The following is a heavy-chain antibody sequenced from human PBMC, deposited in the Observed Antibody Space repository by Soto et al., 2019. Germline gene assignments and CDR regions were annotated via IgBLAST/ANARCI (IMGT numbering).Heavy chain of an antibody. CDR2: ISSSGSTI. Sequence: GSLRLSCAASVFTVSSYEMNWVRQGPGKGLEWVSYISSSGSTIYYADSVKGRFTISRDNAKNSLYLQMNSLRAEDTAVYYCARESRIASWGQGTLVTVSS. D-gene: IGHD3-3*01. J-gene: IGHJ4*02. V-gene: IGHV3-48*03. CDR1: VFTVSSYE. CDR3: ARESRIAS.